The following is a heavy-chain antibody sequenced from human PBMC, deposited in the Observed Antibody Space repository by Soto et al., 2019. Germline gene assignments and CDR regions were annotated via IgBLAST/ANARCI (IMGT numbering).Heavy chain of an antibody. CDR2: IIPIFGTA. CDR3: VLYPNWNLNWFDP. D-gene: IGHD1-1*01. Sequence: QVQLVQSGAEVKKPGSSVKVSCKASGGTFSSYAISWVRQAPGQGLEWMGGIIPIFGTANYAQKIQGRVTITADESTSTAYMELSSLRSEDTAVYYCVLYPNWNLNWFDPWSQGSLVTVSS. V-gene: IGHV1-69*01. J-gene: IGHJ5*02. CDR1: GGTFSSYA.